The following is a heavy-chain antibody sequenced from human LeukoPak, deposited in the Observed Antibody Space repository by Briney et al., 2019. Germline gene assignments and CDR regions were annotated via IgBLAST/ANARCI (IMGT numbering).Heavy chain of an antibody. V-gene: IGHV3-7*01. CDR3: AWYGVTHGLDV. J-gene: IGHJ6*02. CDR2: INQDGSDK. D-gene: IGHD3-10*01. Sequence: SGGSLRLSCAASGFSLSNYWMSWVRQAPGKGLEWVATINQDGSDKYYVDSVMGRFTISKDNAKNSVYLQMNSLRPEDTAIYYCAWYGVTHGLDVWGQGTTVTVSS. CDR1: GFSLSNYW.